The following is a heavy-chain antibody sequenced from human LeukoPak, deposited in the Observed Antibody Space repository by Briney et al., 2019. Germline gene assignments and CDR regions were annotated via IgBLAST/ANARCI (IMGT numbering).Heavy chain of an antibody. J-gene: IGHJ4*02. CDR2: ISAYNGNT. Sequence: GASVKVSCKASGYTFTSYGISWVRQAPGQGLEWMGWISAYNGNTNYAQKLQGRVTMTTDTSTSTAYMELRSLRSDDTAVYCCARDLMRRYYDSSGYLFDYWGQGTLVTVSS. D-gene: IGHD3-22*01. CDR3: ARDLMRRYYDSSGYLFDY. CDR1: GYTFTSYG. V-gene: IGHV1-18*01.